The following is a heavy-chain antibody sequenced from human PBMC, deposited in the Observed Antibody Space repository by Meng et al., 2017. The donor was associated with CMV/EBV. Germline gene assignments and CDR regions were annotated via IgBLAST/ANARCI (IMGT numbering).Heavy chain of an antibody. J-gene: IGHJ5*02. CDR3: ARDLDDFWSVP. CDR2: IIPILGIA. CDR1: GYTFTSYA. D-gene: IGHD3-3*01. V-gene: IGHV1-69*10. Sequence: SVKVSCKASGYTFTSYAMNWVRQAPGQGLEWMGGIIPILGIANYAQKFQGRVTITADKSTSTAYMELSSLRSEDTAVYYCARDLDDFWSVPWGQGTLVTVSS.